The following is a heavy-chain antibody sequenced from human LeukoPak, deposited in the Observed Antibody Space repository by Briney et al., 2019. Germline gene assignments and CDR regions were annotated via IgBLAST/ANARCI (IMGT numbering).Heavy chain of an antibody. Sequence: PSETLSLTCAVYGGSFSGYYWSWIRQPPGKGLEWIGEINHSGSTNYNPSLKSRVTISVDTSKNQFSPKLSSVTAADTAVYYCARGSDYFDYWGQGTLVTVSS. CDR1: GGSFSGYY. J-gene: IGHJ4*02. CDR3: ARGSDYFDY. CDR2: INHSGST. V-gene: IGHV4-34*01.